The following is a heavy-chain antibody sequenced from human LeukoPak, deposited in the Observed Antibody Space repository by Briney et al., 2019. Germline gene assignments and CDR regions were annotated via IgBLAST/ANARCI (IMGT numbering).Heavy chain of an antibody. V-gene: IGHV3-33*08. Sequence: GGSLRLSCAASGFTFSSYWMSWVRQAPGKGLEWVAVIWYDGSNKYYADSVKGRFTISRDNSKNTLYLRMNSLRAEDTAVYYCARGLFVVVPAAIVSDFDYWGQGALVTVSS. CDR3: ARGLFVVVPAAIVSDFDY. J-gene: IGHJ4*02. CDR2: IWYDGSNK. D-gene: IGHD2-2*01. CDR1: GFTFSSYW.